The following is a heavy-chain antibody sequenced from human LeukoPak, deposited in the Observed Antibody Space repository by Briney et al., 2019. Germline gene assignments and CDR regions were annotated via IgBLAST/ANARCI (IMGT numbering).Heavy chain of an antibody. J-gene: IGHJ3*02. D-gene: IGHD2-15*01. Sequence: SETLSLTCTVSGGSISSRSYYWGWIRQPPGKGLEWIGSIHYSGSTYYNPSLKSRLTISVDTSKNQFSLKLSSVTAAETAVYYCARLYCSGGNCYGAFDIWGQGTMVTVSS. CDR2: IHYSGST. CDR1: GGSISSRSYY. V-gene: IGHV4-39*01. CDR3: ARLYCSGGNCYGAFDI.